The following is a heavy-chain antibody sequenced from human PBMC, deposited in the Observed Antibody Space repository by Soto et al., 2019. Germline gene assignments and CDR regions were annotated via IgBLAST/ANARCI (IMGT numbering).Heavy chain of an antibody. CDR2: IYYSGST. Sequence: SSETLSLTCTVSGGSISSGGYYWSWIRQHPGKGLEWIGYIYYSGSTYYNPSLKSRVTISVDTSKNQFSLKLSSVTAADTAVYYCARAHLRITMVRGVITRFDPWGQGTLVTVSS. J-gene: IGHJ5*02. D-gene: IGHD3-10*01. CDR1: GGSISSGGYY. V-gene: IGHV4-31*03. CDR3: ARAHLRITMVRGVITRFDP.